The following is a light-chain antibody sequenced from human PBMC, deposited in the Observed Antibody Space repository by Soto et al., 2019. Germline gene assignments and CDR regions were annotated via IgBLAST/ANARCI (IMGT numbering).Light chain of an antibody. V-gene: IGKV3-15*01. J-gene: IGKJ2*01. CDR1: QSINSE. CDR3: QQGHNWPLT. Sequence: EIVMTQSPATLSLSPGDRAALSCRASQSINSELAWYQQKPGQPPRLLIYGASTRATGVPARFTGSESGSEFTLTISGLQSEDFAIHYCQQGHNWPLTFGQGTRLEI. CDR2: GAS.